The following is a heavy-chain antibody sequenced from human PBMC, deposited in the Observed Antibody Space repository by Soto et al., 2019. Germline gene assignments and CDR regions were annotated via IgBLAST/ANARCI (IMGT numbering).Heavy chain of an antibody. CDR3: TRRDSGAFDV. CDR1: GFTFRDYY. J-gene: IGHJ3*01. Sequence: GGSLRLSCATSGFTFRDYYFSWIRQAPGKGLEWISYISHSGKTIYYADSVKGRFTIPRDDAKNTLYLQMNSLRAEDTAMYYCTRRDSGAFDVWGHGTMVTVSS. CDR2: ISHSGKTI. V-gene: IGHV3-11*01.